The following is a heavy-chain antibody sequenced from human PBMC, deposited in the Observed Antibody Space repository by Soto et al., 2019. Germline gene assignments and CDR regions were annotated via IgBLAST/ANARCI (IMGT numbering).Heavy chain of an antibody. V-gene: IGHV3-30*18. D-gene: IGHD3-22*01. CDR1: GYTFSSYG. CDR3: AKVWGSPATYYYDSSAFDY. J-gene: IGHJ4*02. CDR2: ISYDGSNK. Sequence: GGSLRLSCAASGYTFSSYGMHWVRQAPGKGLEWVAVISYDGSNKYYADSVKGRFTISRDNSKNTLYLQMNSLRAEDTAVYYCAKVWGSPATYYYDSSAFDYWGQGTLVTVSS.